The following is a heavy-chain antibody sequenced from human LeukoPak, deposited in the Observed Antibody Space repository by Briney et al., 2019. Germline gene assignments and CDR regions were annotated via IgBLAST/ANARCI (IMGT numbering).Heavy chain of an antibody. V-gene: IGHV3-23*01. Sequence: GGSLRLSCATSGFDFGGACGMGWVRQAPEKGLEWVSAISGSGGSTYYADSVKGRFTISRDNSKNTLYLQMNSLRAEDTAVFYCAKPRGEEWLVGLYDAFDIWGQGTMVTVSS. D-gene: IGHD6-19*01. J-gene: IGHJ3*02. CDR3: AKPRGEEWLVGLYDAFDI. CDR1: GFDFGGACG. CDR2: ISGSGGST.